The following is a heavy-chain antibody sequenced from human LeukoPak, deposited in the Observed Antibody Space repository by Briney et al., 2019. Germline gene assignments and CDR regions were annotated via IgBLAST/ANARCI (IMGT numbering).Heavy chain of an antibody. CDR1: GYTFTSYD. Sequence: ASVKVSCKASGYTFTSYDINWVRQATGQVLEWMGWMNPNSGNTGYAQKFQGRVTMTRNTPISTAYMELSSLRSEDTAVYYCARVGGIAARRSGYFQHWGQGTLVTVSS. D-gene: IGHD6-6*01. CDR3: ARVGGIAARRSGYFQH. J-gene: IGHJ1*01. CDR2: MNPNSGNT. V-gene: IGHV1-8*01.